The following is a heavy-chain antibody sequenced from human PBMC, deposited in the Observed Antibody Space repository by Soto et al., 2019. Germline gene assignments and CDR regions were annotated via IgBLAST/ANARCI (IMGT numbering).Heavy chain of an antibody. CDR2: ISYDGSNK. CDR3: ARSGGAEGRFDY. D-gene: IGHD1-26*01. V-gene: IGHV3-30-3*01. Sequence: GGSLRLSCAASGFTFSSYAMHWVRQAPGKGLEWVAVISYDGSNKYYADSVKGRFTISRDNSKNTLYLQMNSLRAEDTAVYYCARSGGAEGRFDYWGQGTLVTGSS. CDR1: GFTFSSYA. J-gene: IGHJ4*02.